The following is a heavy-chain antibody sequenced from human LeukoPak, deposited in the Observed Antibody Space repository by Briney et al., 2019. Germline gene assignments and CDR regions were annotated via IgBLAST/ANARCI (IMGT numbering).Heavy chain of an antibody. Sequence: PSETLSLTCTVSGGSISSGGYHWSWIRQHPGKGLEWIGYIYYSGSTYYNPSLKSRVTISVDTSKNQFSLKLSSVTAADTAVHYCARARSSWYPYFDYWGQGTLVTVSS. J-gene: IGHJ4*02. CDR3: ARARSSWYPYFDY. CDR1: GGSISSGGYH. CDR2: IYYSGST. D-gene: IGHD6-13*01. V-gene: IGHV4-31*03.